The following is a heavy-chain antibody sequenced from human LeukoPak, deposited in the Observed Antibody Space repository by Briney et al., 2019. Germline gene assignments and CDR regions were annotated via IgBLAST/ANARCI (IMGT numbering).Heavy chain of an antibody. V-gene: IGHV3-30*02. Sequence: GGSLRLSCAASGFTFSSYGMHWVRQAPGKGLEWVAFIRYDGSNKYYADSVKGRFTISRDNSKNTLYLQMNSLRAEDTAVYYCARGSSSWSGAFDYWGQGTLVTVSS. CDR1: GFTFSSYG. J-gene: IGHJ4*02. CDR2: IRYDGSNK. CDR3: ARGSSSWSGAFDY. D-gene: IGHD6-13*01.